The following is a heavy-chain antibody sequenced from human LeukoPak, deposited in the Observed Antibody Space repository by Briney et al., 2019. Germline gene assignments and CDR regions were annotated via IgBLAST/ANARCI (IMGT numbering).Heavy chain of an antibody. Sequence: AASVKVSCKASGYTFTGYYMHWVRQAPEQGLEWMGRINPNSGGTNYAQKFQGRVTMTRDTSISTAYMELSRLRSDDTAVYYCARGGRVVVVAATPAGYYWGQGTLVTVSS. V-gene: IGHV1-2*06. D-gene: IGHD2-15*01. CDR2: INPNSGGT. CDR3: ARGGRVVVVAATPAGYY. J-gene: IGHJ4*02. CDR1: GYTFTGYY.